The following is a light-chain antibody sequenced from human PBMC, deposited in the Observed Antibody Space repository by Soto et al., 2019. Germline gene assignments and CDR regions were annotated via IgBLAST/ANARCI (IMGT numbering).Light chain of an antibody. CDR1: HSISNS. V-gene: IGKV1-39*01. CDR2: GAS. J-gene: IGKJ5*01. CDR3: QQSYTFPIT. Sequence: DIQMTQSPSSLSASVGDRVTITCRASHSISNSLNWYQQKSGKAPTLLIYGASSLQSGAPSRFSGSGSGTDFILTISSLQPEDFATYCCQQSYTFPITFGQGTRLEIK.